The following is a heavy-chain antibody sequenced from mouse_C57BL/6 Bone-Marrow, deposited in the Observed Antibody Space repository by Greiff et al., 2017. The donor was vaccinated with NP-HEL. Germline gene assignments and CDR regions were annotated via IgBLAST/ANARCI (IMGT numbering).Heavy chain of an antibody. J-gene: IGHJ3*01. CDR2: ISSGGSYT. CDR3: ARRDAFFAY. Sequence: DVQLVESGGDLVKPGGSLKLSCAASGFTFSSYGMSWVRQTPDKRLEWVATISSGGSYTYYPDSVKGRFTISRDNAKNTLYLQMSSLKSEDTAMYYCARRDAFFAYWGQGTLVTVSA. CDR1: GFTFSSYG. V-gene: IGHV5-6*02.